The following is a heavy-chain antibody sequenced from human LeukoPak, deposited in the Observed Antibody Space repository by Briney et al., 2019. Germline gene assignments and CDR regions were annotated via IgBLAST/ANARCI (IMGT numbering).Heavy chain of an antibody. CDR3: ARVNYGSATKEDY. V-gene: IGHV4-31*03. D-gene: IGHD3-10*01. Sequence: SETLSLTCTVSVGSISSGCYYWSWICQHPGKGLEWIGYIYYSGSAYYNPSLKSRVTISVDTSENQFSLKLSSVTAADTAVYYCARVNYGSATKEDYWGQGTLVTVSS. J-gene: IGHJ4*02. CDR1: VGSISSGCYY. CDR2: IYYSGSA.